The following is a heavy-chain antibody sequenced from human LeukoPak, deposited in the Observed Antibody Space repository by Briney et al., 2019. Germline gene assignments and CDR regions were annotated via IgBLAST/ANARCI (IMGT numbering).Heavy chain of an antibody. CDR3: AKGGGSGPLFFWYFDL. V-gene: IGHV3-23*01. J-gene: IGHJ2*01. CDR2: ISGSGGST. D-gene: IGHD6-19*01. CDR1: GFTFSSYA. Sequence: PGGSLRLSCAASGFTFSSYAMSWVRQAPGKGLEWVSAISGSGGSTYYADSVKGRFTISRDNSKNTLYLQMNSLRAEDTAVYYCAKGGGSGPLFFWYFDLWGRGTLVTVSS.